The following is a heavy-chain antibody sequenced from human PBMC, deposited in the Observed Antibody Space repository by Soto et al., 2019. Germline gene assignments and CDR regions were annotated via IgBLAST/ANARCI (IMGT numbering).Heavy chain of an antibody. CDR3: ARERGSCSDNDCRRWFDP. D-gene: IGHD2-15*01. CDR1: GDSVSSNSAA. Sequence: SQTLSLTCAISGDSVSSNSAAWNWIRQSPSRGLEWLGRTYYRSKWYNDYPVSVKSRITINPDTSKNQFSLQLNSVTPEDTAVYYCARERGSCSDNDCRRWFDPWGQGILVTVSS. J-gene: IGHJ5*02. CDR2: TYYRSKWYN. V-gene: IGHV6-1*01.